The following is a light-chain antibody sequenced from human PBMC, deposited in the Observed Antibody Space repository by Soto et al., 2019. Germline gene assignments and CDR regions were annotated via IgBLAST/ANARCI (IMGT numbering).Light chain of an antibody. CDR3: QQYVGSSYT. V-gene: IGKV3-20*01. CDR1: QSVTSSY. CDR2: GAS. J-gene: IGKJ2*01. Sequence: EIVLTQSPGTLSLSPGERATLSCRASQSVTSSYLAWYQHKPGQPPRLLIYGASSRATGIPDRFSGSGSGTDFTLTISRLEPEDFAVYYCQQYVGSSYTFGRGTKLEIK.